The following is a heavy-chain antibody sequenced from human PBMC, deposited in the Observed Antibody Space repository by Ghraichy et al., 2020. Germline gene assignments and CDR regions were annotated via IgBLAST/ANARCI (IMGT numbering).Heavy chain of an antibody. J-gene: IGHJ6*02. CDR1: GFTFSNFG. CDR3: ARVRDGVTGSGVLDV. D-gene: IGHD3-3*01. Sequence: GGSLRLSCVASGFTFSNFGMNWVRQAPGKGLEWVSSISKTGNYIYYADSVKGRFTISRDNAKNALYLQMTNLRVEDTSVFYCARVRDGVTGSGVLDVWGHGTTVTV. V-gene: IGHV3-21*01. CDR2: ISKTGNYI.